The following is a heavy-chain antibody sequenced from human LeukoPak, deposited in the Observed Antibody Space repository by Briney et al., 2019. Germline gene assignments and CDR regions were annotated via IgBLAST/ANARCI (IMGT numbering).Heavy chain of an antibody. CDR2: IIPIFGTA. CDR3: ARGRGGYYFDY. D-gene: IGHD2-15*01. V-gene: IGHV1-69*05. Sequence: GASVKVSCKASGGTFSSYAISWVRHAPGQGLEWMGRIIPIFGTANYAQKFQGRVTITTDESTSTAYMELSSLRSEDTAVYYCARGRGGYYFDYWGQGTLVTVSS. CDR1: GGTFSSYA. J-gene: IGHJ4*02.